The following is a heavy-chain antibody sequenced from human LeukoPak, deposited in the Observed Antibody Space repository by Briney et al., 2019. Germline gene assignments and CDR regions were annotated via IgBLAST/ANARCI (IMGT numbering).Heavy chain of an antibody. D-gene: IGHD3-10*01. Sequence: SETLSLTCTVSSGSISSSSYYWGWIRQPPGKGLEWIGSIYYSGSTYYNPSLKSRVTISVDTSKNQFSLKLSSVTAADTAVYYCARHFTQVLLWFGELAPPPFFDYWGQGTLVTVSS. V-gene: IGHV4-39*01. J-gene: IGHJ4*02. CDR2: IYYSGST. CDR3: ARHFTQVLLWFGELAPPPFFDY. CDR1: SGSISSSSYY.